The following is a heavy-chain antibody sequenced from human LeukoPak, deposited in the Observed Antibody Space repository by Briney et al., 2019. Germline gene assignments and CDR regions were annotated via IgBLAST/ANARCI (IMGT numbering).Heavy chain of an antibody. D-gene: IGHD3-16*01. Sequence: PSETLSLTCTVSGGSISSSSYYWGWIRQPPGKGLEWIGNIYYSGSTYYTPSLKSRVTISVDTSKNQFSLKLSSVTAADTAVYYCARRGFGLDYWGQGTLVTVSS. CDR1: GGSISSSSYY. V-gene: IGHV4-39*01. CDR3: ARRGFGLDY. CDR2: IYYSGST. J-gene: IGHJ4*02.